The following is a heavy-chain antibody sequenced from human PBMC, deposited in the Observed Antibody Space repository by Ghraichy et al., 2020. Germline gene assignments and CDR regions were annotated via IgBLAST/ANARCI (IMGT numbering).Heavy chain of an antibody. D-gene: IGHD1-26*01. V-gene: IGHV3-23*01. CDR2: ISSGGAST. CDR3: AKGFGFSVGASDY. J-gene: IGHJ4*02. Sequence: GGSLRLSCAASGFTFSNYAMSWVRQAPGKGLEWVSSISSGGASTYYADSVKGRFTISRDNSKTTLYLQMNSLRAEDTAVYYCAKGFGFSVGASDYWGQGTLVTVSS. CDR1: GFTFSNYA.